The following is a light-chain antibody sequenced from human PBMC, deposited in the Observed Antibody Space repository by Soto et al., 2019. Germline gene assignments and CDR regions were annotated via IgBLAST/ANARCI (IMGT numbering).Light chain of an antibody. CDR1: QGIRSY. Sequence: IHLSQSPSSLSASVGDRFTITCGASQGIRSYLAWYQQKTGKAPKLLIYAASTLQSGVPSRFRGSGSGTDFTLTISSLQPEDFATYYCQQLNSYPITFGQGTRLEIK. V-gene: IGKV1-9*01. CDR3: QQLNSYPIT. CDR2: AAS. J-gene: IGKJ5*01.